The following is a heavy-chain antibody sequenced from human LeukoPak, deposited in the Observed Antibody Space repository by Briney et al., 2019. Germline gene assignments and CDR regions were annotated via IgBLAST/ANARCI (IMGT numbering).Heavy chain of an antibody. V-gene: IGHV4-34*01. Sequence: SETLSLTCAVYGGSFSGYYWSWIRQPPGKGLEWIGEINHSGSTNYNPSLKSRVTISVDTSKNQFSLKLSSVTAADTAVYYCARGFSSGWRDWGQGTLVTVSS. J-gene: IGHJ4*02. CDR1: GGSFSGYY. CDR3: ARGFSSGWRD. D-gene: IGHD6-19*01. CDR2: INHSGST.